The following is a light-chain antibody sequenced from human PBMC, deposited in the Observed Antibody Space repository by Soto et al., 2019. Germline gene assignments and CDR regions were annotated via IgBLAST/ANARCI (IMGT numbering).Light chain of an antibody. CDR1: SSDVGGYNF. V-gene: IGLV2-14*01. Sequence: QSVLTQPASVSGSPGQSITISCTGTSSDVGGYNFVSWYQQHPGKAPKLMIYEVTNRPSGVSNRFSGSNSVNTASLTISGLQAEEEADYYCASYTRSSTYVFGTGTKVTVL. CDR2: EVT. CDR3: ASYTRSSTYV. J-gene: IGLJ1*01.